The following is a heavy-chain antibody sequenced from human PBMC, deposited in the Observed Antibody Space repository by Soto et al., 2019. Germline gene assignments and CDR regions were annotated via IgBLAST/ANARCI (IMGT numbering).Heavy chain of an antibody. V-gene: IGHV5-10-1*01. D-gene: IGHD6-13*01. CDR1: GYSFTSYW. CDR2: IDPSDSYT. J-gene: IGHJ5*02. CDR3: ARRQSSSSAFDP. Sequence: PGESLKISCKGSGYSFTSYWINWVRQMPGKGLEWMGRIDPSDSYTNYSPSFQGHVTISADKSISTAYLQWSSLKASDTAMYYCARRQSSSSAFDPWGQGTLVTVSS.